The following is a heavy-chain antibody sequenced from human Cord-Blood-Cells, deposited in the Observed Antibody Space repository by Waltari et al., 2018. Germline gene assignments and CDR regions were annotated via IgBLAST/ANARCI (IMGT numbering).Heavy chain of an antibody. CDR1: GGSFSGYS. CDR3: ARPGIAAAGRGAFDI. Sequence: QVQLQQWGAGLLKPSETLSLTCAVYGGSFSGYSWSWIRQPPGQGLEWIGEINHSGSTNYNPSLKSRVTISVDTSKNQFSLKLSSVTAADTAVYYCARPGIAAAGRGAFDIWGQGTMVTVSS. D-gene: IGHD6-13*01. CDR2: INHSGST. J-gene: IGHJ3*02. V-gene: IGHV4-34*01.